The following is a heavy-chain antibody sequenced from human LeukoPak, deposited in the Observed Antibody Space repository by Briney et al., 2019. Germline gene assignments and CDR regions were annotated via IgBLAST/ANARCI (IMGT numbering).Heavy chain of an antibody. CDR3: ARGPSRQGYCSSTSCSVYYMDV. V-gene: IGHV1-2*02. CDR1: GYTFTGYY. Sequence: ASVKVSCKASGYTFTGYYMHWVRQAPGQGLEWMGWINPNSGGTNYAQTFQGRVTMTRDTSISTAYMELSRLRSDDTAVYYCARGPSRQGYCSSTSCSVYYMDVWGKGTTVTVSS. J-gene: IGHJ6*03. D-gene: IGHD2-2*01. CDR2: INPNSGGT.